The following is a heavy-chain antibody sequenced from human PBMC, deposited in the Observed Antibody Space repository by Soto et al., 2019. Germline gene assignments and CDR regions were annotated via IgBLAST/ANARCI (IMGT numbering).Heavy chain of an antibody. CDR2: ISSTTHYI. J-gene: IGHJ4*02. CDR3: LRGNSGYGNFDY. Sequence: PGGSLRLSCAASGFTFTRYSMNWVRQAPGKGLEWVSSISSTTHYIYYADSMRGRFTISRDNAKNAVYLEMNSLRAEDTAVYYCLRGNSGYGNFDYWGQGTRVTVSS. V-gene: IGHV3-21*06. D-gene: IGHD5-12*01. CDR1: GFTFTRYS.